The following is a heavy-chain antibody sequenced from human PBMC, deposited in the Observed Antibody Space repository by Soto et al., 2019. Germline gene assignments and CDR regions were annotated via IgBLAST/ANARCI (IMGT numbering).Heavy chain of an antibody. J-gene: IGHJ5*02. D-gene: IGHD1-26*01. CDR2: ISSSSSTI. Sequence: EVQLVESGGGLVQPGGSLRLSCAASGFTFRSYSMNWVRQAPGKGLEWVSYISSSSSTIYYAVSVKCRFTISRDNAKNSLYLQMNILIDEDTAVYYCAREGGSLNWFDPWGHGTLVTVSS. V-gene: IGHV3-48*02. CDR1: GFTFRSYS. CDR3: AREGGSLNWFDP.